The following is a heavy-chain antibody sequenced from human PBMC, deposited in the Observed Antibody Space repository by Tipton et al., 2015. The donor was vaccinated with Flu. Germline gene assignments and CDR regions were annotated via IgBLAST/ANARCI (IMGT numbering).Heavy chain of an antibody. CDR1: GGSISSDGDS. J-gene: IGHJ5*02. V-gene: IGHV4-30-2*01. D-gene: IGHD2-15*01. Sequence: TLSLTCVVSGGSISSDGDSWNWIRQPPGKGLEWIGKIYYNGHIYHNPSLKSRVTISVDTSKDQFSLNLSSVTAADTAVYYCARACGSGGNRWFDPWGQGALVTVSS. CDR3: ARACGSGGNRWFDP. CDR2: IYYNGHI.